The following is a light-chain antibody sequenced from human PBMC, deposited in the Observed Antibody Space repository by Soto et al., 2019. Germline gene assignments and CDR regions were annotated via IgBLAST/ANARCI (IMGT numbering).Light chain of an antibody. V-gene: IGKV3-11*01. CDR1: QSVSSNY. CDR3: QQRSNWPPT. J-gene: IGKJ3*01. Sequence: VFKQSPGTLSLSPGERPTLSCRVSQSVSSNYLAWYQQKPGQAPGPXIHGASRRETGIPDRFSGSGSGTEFTLTISSLEPEDFAVYYCQQRSNWPPTFGPGTKVDIK. CDR2: GAS.